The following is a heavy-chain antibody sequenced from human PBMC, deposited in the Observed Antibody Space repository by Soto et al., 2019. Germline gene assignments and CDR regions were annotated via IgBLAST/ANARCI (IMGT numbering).Heavy chain of an antibody. CDR2: MYYSGST. Sequence: QVELEESGPGLVKPSETLSLTCTVSGGSISNYYCSWIRQPPGKGLEWIGYMYYSGSTNYNPSLKSRVTISKDTSKNQFSLKLSSVTAADTAVYYCARAGTATLSDYWGQGTLVTVSS. CDR1: GGSISNYY. CDR3: ARAGTATLSDY. V-gene: IGHV4-59*01. J-gene: IGHJ4*02. D-gene: IGHD2-15*01.